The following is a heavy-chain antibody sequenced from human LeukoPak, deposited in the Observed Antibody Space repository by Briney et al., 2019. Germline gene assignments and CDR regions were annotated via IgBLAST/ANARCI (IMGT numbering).Heavy chain of an antibody. Sequence: ASVKVSCKASGYNFNGYYMHWVRQAPGQGLEWMGWINPNGGGTKFAREFQGRVTMTWDTSTTTAYLELTSLTYDDTADCYCARALELGDYWGQGTLVTVSS. CDR1: GYNFNGYY. J-gene: IGHJ4*02. CDR3: ARALELGDY. V-gene: IGHV1-2*02. CDR2: INPNGGGT. D-gene: IGHD1-7*01.